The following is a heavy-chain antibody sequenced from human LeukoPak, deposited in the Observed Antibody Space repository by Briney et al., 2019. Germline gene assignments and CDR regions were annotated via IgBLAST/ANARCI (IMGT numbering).Heavy chain of an antibody. D-gene: IGHD3-9*01. CDR2: ISSGSDYI. J-gene: IGHJ4*02. CDR3: ARVRLRYFDWLAGFDY. Sequence: GGSLRLSCAASGFTLGGYTMNWVRQAPGKGLEWVSSISSGSDYIYYADSVRGRFTISRDNTENSLFLEINSLRADDTAVYYCARVRLRYFDWLAGFDYWGQGTLVTVSS. CDR1: GFTLGGYT. V-gene: IGHV3-21*01.